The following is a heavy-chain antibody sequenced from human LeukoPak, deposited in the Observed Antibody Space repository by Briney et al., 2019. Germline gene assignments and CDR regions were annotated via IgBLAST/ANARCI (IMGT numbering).Heavy chain of an antibody. CDR1: GGSITSYY. V-gene: IGHV4-4*07. Sequence: ASETLSLNCNVSGGSITSYYWSWVRQPAGKGLEWIGRISSSGSTNYNPSLKSRVALSIDTSKNQFSLKLTSVSAADTAVYYCAREYDPSTRYFDYWGQGTLVTVSS. CDR2: ISSSGST. J-gene: IGHJ4*02. CDR3: AREYDPSTRYFDY. D-gene: IGHD3-3*01.